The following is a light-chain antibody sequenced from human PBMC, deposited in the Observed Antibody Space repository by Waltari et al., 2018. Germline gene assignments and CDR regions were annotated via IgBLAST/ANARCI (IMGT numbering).Light chain of an antibody. CDR1: KSVLYSSNNKNY. Sequence: DIVMTQSEYSLAVSLGERATINGTSSKSVLYSSNNKNYLAWYQQKPGQPPKLLIYWASTRESGVPDRFSGSGSGTDFTLTISSLQAEDVAVYYCQQYYSTPLTFGGGTKVEIK. CDR3: QQYYSTPLT. V-gene: IGKV4-1*01. CDR2: WAS. J-gene: IGKJ4*01.